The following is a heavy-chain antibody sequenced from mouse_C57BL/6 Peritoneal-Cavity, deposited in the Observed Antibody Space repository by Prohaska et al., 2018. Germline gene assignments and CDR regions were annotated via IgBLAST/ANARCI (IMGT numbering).Heavy chain of an antibody. CDR1: GFPITSGYY. V-gene: IGHV12-3*01. CDR2: ITHSGET. D-gene: IGHD2-3*01. Sequence: QMQLQASGPGLATPSQSLFLTCYITGFPITSGYYWIWLRQSPGKHLEWMGYITHSGETVYNPSLQSPISITRETSKNQFCLQLNSVTTEETAMYYCAGDYDGYWYYDVWGTGTTVTVSS. CDR3: AGDYDGYWYYDV. J-gene: IGHJ1*03.